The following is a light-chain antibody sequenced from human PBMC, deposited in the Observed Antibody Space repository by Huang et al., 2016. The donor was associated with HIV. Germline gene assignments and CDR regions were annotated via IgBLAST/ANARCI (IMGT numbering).Light chain of an antibody. CDR2: DAS. CDR3: QQRSNWRIT. V-gene: IGKV3-11*01. Sequence: EIVLTQSPATLSLSPGERATLSCRASQSVSSYLAWYQQKPGQAPSVLIEDASSRATGIPARFSGSGSGIDFTLTISSLEPEDFAVYYCQQRSNWRITFGGGTKVEIK. J-gene: IGKJ4*01. CDR1: QSVSSY.